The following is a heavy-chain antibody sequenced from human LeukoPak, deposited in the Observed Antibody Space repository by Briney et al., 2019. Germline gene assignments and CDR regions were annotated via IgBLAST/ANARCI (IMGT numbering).Heavy chain of an antibody. CDR2: ISYDGSNK. V-gene: IGHV3-30-3*01. J-gene: IGHJ4*02. CDR1: GFTFRSYA. Sequence: PGGSLRLSCAASGFTFRSYAMHWVRQAPGKGLEWVAVISYDGSNKYYADSVKGRFTISRDNSKNTLYLQMNSLRAEDTAVYYCARAGIAAAAPDYWGQGTLVTVSS. CDR3: ARAGIAAAAPDY. D-gene: IGHD6-13*01.